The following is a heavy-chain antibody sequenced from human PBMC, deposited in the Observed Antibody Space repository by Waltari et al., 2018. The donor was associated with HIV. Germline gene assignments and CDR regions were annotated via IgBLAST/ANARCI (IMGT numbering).Heavy chain of an antibody. CDR3: ARTTRDGRPVVVSFDY. CDR2: IYYSGST. D-gene: IGHD3-22*01. CDR1: GGSISSSSYY. V-gene: IGHV4-39*07. J-gene: IGHJ4*02. Sequence: QLQLQESGPGLVKPSETLSLTCTVSGGSISSSSYYWGWIRQPPGKGLEWIGSIYYSGSTYYNPSLKSRVTISVDTSKNQFSLKLSSVTAADTAVYYCARTTRDGRPVVVSFDYWGQGTLVTVSS.